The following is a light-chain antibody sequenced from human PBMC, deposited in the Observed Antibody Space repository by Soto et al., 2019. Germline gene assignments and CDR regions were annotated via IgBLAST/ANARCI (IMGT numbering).Light chain of an antibody. CDR2: DGT. CDR3: HSYDSSQTAVV. V-gene: IGLV1-40*01. Sequence: QSVPTQSPSVSGAPGQRVTISCTGGSSDIGAGHGVHWYQELPGRAPKLLIYDGTNRPPGVPDRFSCSKAGTSASLAITGLQAYDEGDYYCHSYDSSQTAVVFGGGTKVTVL. J-gene: IGLJ3*02. CDR1: SSDIGAGHG.